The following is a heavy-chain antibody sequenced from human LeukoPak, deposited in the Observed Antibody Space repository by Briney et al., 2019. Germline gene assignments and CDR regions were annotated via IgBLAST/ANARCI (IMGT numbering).Heavy chain of an antibody. D-gene: IGHD1-26*01. CDR3: ARGTPIVYYYYYMDV. V-gene: IGHV4-59*13. CDR1: GASMSDYY. J-gene: IGHJ6*03. Sequence: SETLSLTCTVSGASMSDYYWSWIRQPPGKGLEWIGNIFYTGSTNYSPSLESRVTMSVDTSKNQFSLKPTSVTAADTAVYYCARGTPIVYYYYYMDVWGKGTTVTVSS. CDR2: IFYTGST.